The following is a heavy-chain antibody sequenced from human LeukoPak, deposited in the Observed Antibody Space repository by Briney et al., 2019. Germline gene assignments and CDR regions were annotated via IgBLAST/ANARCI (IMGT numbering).Heavy chain of an antibody. D-gene: IGHD3-10*01. V-gene: IGHV2-70*04. CDR2: IDWDDDK. J-gene: IGHJ4*02. CDR3: ARIYRASGHDY. CDR1: GFSLSTSGVG. Sequence: SGPTLVNPTQTLTLTCTFSGFSLSTSGVGVGWIRQPPGKALEWLARIDWDDDKFYSTSLKTRLTISKDTSKNQVVLTMTNMDPVDTATYYCARIYRASGHDYWGQGTLVTVSS.